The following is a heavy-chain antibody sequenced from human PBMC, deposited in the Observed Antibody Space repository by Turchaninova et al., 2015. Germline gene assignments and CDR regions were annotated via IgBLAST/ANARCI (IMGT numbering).Heavy chain of an antibody. D-gene: IGHD3-16*01. CDR1: GYSISSGYY. CDR3: ARTPWGS. Sequence: QVQLQEWGPGLVKPSETLSLACACSGYSISSGYYWGWIRQPPGKGLEWIGTVSPSGTTFYNPSLKSRVTVSVDTSKNQFSLKLSSVTAADTAVYYCARTPWGSWGQGTLVTVSS. V-gene: IGHV4-38-2*01. J-gene: IGHJ5*02. CDR2: VSPSGTT.